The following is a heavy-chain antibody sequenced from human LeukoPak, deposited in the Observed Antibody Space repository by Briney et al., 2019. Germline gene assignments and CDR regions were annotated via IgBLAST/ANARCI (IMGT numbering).Heavy chain of an antibody. CDR2: INHSGST. Sequence: PSETLSLTCAVYGGSFSGYYWSWIRQPPGKGLEWIGEINHSGSTNYNPSLKSRVTISVDTSKNQFSLKLSSVTAADTAVYYCARDPGDSSGYYVNYWGQGTLVTVSS. J-gene: IGHJ4*02. CDR3: ARDPGDSSGYYVNY. V-gene: IGHV4-34*01. D-gene: IGHD3-22*01. CDR1: GGSFSGYY.